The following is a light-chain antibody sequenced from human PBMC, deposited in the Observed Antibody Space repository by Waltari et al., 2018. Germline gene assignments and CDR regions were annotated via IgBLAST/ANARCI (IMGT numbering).Light chain of an antibody. CDR2: RND. CDR1: RSNLGTNS. V-gene: IGLV1-47*01. J-gene: IGLJ3*02. CDR3: ATWDDSLSGRM. Sequence: SVLTQPPSASGTTGQRVTISCSGGRSNLGTNSVYLYQQPPGTAPKLLIYRNDQRPSGVPDRFSGSKSGTSASLAISGLRSEDEADYYCATWDDSLSGRMFGGGTKLTVL.